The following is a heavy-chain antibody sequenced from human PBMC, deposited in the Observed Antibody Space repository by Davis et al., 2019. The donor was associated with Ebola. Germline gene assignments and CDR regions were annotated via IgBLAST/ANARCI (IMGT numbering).Heavy chain of an antibody. D-gene: IGHD4-17*01. Sequence: ASVKVSCKASAYTFTSYGISWVRQAPGQGLEWMGWISAYNGNTNYAQKLQGRVTMTTDTSTSTAYMELRSLRSDDTAVYYCAREETTVTTLWFDPWGQGTLVTVSS. CDR2: ISAYNGNT. CDR1: AYTFTSYG. CDR3: AREETTVTTLWFDP. J-gene: IGHJ5*02. V-gene: IGHV1-18*01.